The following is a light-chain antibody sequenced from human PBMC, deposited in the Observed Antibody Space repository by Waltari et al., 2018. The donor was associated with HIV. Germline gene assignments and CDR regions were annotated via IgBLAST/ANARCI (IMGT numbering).Light chain of an antibody. CDR2: EVT. CDR3: YSYSDTSSSYV. J-gene: IGLJ1*01. CDR1: STDVGNFNL. Sequence: QSALTQPASVSGSPGQSITISCTGTSTDVGNFNLVSWYQQYPGKAPKLLIDEVTKRPSGASKRFSASKSGNTASLTISGLRAEDEADYYCYSYSDTSSSYVFGTGTKVTVL. V-gene: IGLV2-23*02.